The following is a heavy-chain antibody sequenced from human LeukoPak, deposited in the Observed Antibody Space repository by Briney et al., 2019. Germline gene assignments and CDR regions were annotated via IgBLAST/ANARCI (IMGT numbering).Heavy chain of an antibody. CDR1: GYTFTGYY. J-gene: IGHJ3*02. CDR2: INPNSGGT. D-gene: IGHD3-22*01. Sequence: AASVKVSCKASGYTFTGYYMHWVRQAPGQGLEWMGWINPNSGGTNYAQKFQGRVTMTRDMSTSTVYMELSSLRSEDTAVYYCARERSSGYNDAFDIWGQGTMVTVSS. CDR3: ARERSSGYNDAFDI. V-gene: IGHV1-2*02.